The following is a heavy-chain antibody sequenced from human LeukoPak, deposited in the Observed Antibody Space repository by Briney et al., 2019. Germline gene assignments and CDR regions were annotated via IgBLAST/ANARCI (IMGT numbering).Heavy chain of an antibody. CDR3: ARDSGGYFDY. D-gene: IGHD3-16*01. Sequence: GGSLRLSCAASGFTFSSYSMNWVRQAPGKGLEWVSSISSSSSYIYYADSVKGRFTISRDNSKNTLYLQMNSLRAEDTAVYYCARDSGGYFDYWGQGTLVTVSS. J-gene: IGHJ4*02. V-gene: IGHV3-21*04. CDR1: GFTFSSYS. CDR2: ISSSSSYI.